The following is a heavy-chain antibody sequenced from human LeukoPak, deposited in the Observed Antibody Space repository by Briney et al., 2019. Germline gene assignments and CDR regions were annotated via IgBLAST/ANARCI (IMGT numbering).Heavy chain of an antibody. CDR3: AKATTAIVVDNFFDY. V-gene: IGHV3-23*01. CDR1: GVTFTSYA. CDR2: IGVNGGAT. J-gene: IGHJ4*02. Sequence: RRSLRLSCAASGVTFTSYAMSWVRQAPGKGLEWVSAIGVNGGATYYADSVKGRFTIFTDNSKNTLHLQMNSLRAEDTALYYCAKATTAIVVDNFFDYWGQGTLVSVSS. D-gene: IGHD3-22*01.